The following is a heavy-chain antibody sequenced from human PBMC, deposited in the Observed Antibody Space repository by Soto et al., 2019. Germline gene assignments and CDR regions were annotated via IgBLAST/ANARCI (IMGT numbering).Heavy chain of an antibody. CDR3: AKERTTVTTGVGY. D-gene: IGHD4-17*01. CDR2: ISYDGSNK. V-gene: IGHV3-30*18. J-gene: IGHJ4*02. Sequence: GGSLRLSCAASGFTFSSYGMHWVRQAPGKGLEWVAVISYDGSNKYYADSVKGRFTISRDNSKNTLYLQMNSLRAEDTAVYYCAKERTTVTTGVGYWGQGTLVTVSS. CDR1: GFTFSSYG.